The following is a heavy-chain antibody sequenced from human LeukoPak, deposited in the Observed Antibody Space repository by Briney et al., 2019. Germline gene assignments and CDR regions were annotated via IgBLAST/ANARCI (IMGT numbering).Heavy chain of an antibody. CDR3: ARVDPPRRLDY. CDR2: IYHSGSA. D-gene: IGHD2-21*02. J-gene: IGHJ4*02. CDR1: GGSVSSTNS. Sequence: SGTLSLTCAASGGSVSSTNSWSWVRQSPGRGLEWIGEIYHSGSANYNPSLTSRVTMSLDKSKNQFSLKLSSVTAADTAVYYCARVDPPRRLDYWGQGTLVTVSS. V-gene: IGHV4-4*02.